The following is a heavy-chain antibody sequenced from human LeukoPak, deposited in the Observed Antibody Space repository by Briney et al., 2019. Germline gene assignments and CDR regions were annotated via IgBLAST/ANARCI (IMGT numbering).Heavy chain of an antibody. CDR2: IYYSGST. D-gene: IGHD2-21*02. V-gene: IGHV4-59*01. Sequence: PSETLSLTCAVSGGSISSYYWSWIRQPPGKGLEWIGYIYYSGSTNYNPSLKSRVTISVDTSKNQFSLKLSSVTAADTAVYYCARDFGGDCGAFDIWGQGTMVTVSS. CDR3: ARDFGGDCGAFDI. CDR1: GGSISSYY. J-gene: IGHJ3*02.